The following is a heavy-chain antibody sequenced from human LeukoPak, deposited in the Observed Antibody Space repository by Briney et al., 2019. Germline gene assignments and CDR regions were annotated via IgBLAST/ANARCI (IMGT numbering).Heavy chain of an antibody. CDR3: ARAGTYCSSTSCYFDY. J-gene: IGHJ4*02. CDR1: GFTFSRYW. D-gene: IGHD2-2*01. V-gene: IGHV3-66*01. CDR2: IYSGGST. Sequence: GGSLRLSCAVSGFTFSRYWMTWVRQAPGKGLEWVSLIYSGGSTYYADSVKGRFTISRDNSKNTLYLQMNSLRAEDTAVYYCARAGTYCSSTSCYFDYWGQGTLVTVSS.